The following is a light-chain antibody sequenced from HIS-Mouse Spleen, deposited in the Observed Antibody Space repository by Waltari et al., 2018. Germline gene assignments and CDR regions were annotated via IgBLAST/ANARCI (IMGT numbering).Light chain of an antibody. CDR1: QGISSY. CDR2: AAS. Sequence: DIQLTQSPSFLSASVGDRVTITCRASQGISSYLAWYQQKPGKAPKLLIYAASTLASGVPSRFSGSRSGTEFTLTISSLQPADFATYYCQQLNSYQLTFGGGTKVEIK. J-gene: IGKJ4*01. V-gene: IGKV1-9*01. CDR3: QQLNSYQLT.